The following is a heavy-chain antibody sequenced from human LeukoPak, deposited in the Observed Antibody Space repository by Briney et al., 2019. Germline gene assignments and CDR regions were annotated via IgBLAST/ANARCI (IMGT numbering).Heavy chain of an antibody. Sequence: GVSLRLSCAASGFTFSSYWMRWVRQAPGKGLEWVANIKQDGSEKYYVDSVKGRFTISRDNAKNSLYLQMNSLRAEDTAVYYCAREEGAIVLMVYASYYFDYWGQGTLVTVSS. D-gene: IGHD2-8*01. CDR1: GFTFSSYW. CDR3: AREEGAIVLMVYASYYFDY. J-gene: IGHJ4*02. V-gene: IGHV3-7*01. CDR2: IKQDGSEK.